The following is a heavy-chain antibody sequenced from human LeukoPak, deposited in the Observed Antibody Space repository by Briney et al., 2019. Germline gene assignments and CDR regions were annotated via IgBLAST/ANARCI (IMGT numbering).Heavy chain of an antibody. V-gene: IGHV1-58*02. CDR3: AAAERHCTSSSCYVAAFDI. Sequence: SVKVSCKASGFTFTSSTMQWVRQARGQRLEWIGWIVVGSGNTNYAQKFQERVTITRDMSTSTAYMELSSLRSEDTAFYFCAAAERHCTSSSCYVAAFDIWGLGTMATVSS. CDR2: IVVGSGNT. CDR1: GFTFTSST. D-gene: IGHD2-2*01. J-gene: IGHJ3*02.